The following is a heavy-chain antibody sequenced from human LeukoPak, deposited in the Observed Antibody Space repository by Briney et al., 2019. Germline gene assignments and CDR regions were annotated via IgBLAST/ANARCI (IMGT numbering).Heavy chain of an antibody. D-gene: IGHD1-26*01. Sequence: SETLSLTCSVSVVSMNGYYWSWLRQSAGNRLEWVGHVDSSGNTNYNPSLESRVTMSVDTSKKQFSLKLTSVTAADMAVYFCARQFLVGSTFHAFDLWGQGTRVTVSS. V-gene: IGHV4-4*07. CDR3: ARQFLVGSTFHAFDL. J-gene: IGHJ3*01. CDR2: VDSSGNT. CDR1: VVSMNGYY.